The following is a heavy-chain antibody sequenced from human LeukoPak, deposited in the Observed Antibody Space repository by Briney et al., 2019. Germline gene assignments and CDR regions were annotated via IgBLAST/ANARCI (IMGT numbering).Heavy chain of an antibody. CDR1: GYSFTNYW. Sequence: GESLKISCKGSGYSFTNYWIGWVRPMPGKGLEWMGIVYPGDSDTTYSPSFQGQVTISADKSISTAYLQWSSLKASDTAMYYCGRIPAAGSLKGAFDIWGQGTMVTVSS. J-gene: IGHJ3*02. CDR3: GRIPAAGSLKGAFDI. CDR2: VYPGDSDT. V-gene: IGHV5-51*01. D-gene: IGHD6-25*01.